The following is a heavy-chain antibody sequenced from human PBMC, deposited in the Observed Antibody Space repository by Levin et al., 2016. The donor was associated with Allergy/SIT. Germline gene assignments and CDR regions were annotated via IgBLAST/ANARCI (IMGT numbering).Heavy chain of an antibody. J-gene: IGHJ6*02. D-gene: IGHD4-17*01. CDR2: ISGDGGST. CDR1: KFTFRSYT. CDR3: AKADYGYYYYYGMDV. V-gene: IGHV3-23*01. Sequence: GGSLRLSCAASKFTFRSYTMSWVRQAPGKGLEWVSTISGDGGSTYYADSVKGRFTISRDNSKNTLYLQMNSLRAEDTAVYYCAKADYGYYYYYGMDVWGQGTTVTVSS.